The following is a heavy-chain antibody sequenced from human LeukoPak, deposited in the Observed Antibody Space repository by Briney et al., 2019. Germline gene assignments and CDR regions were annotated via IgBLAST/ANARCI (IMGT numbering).Heavy chain of an antibody. CDR2: ITSSSSYI. CDR3: ARGGAAAALR. J-gene: IGHJ1*01. CDR1: GFTFSSYS. D-gene: IGHD6-13*01. V-gene: IGHV3-21*01. Sequence: GGSLRLSCAASGFTFSSYSMNWVRQAPGKGLEWVSSITSSSSYIYYADSVKGRFTISRDNAENSLYLQMNSLRAEDTAVYYCARGGAAAALRWGQGTLVTVSS.